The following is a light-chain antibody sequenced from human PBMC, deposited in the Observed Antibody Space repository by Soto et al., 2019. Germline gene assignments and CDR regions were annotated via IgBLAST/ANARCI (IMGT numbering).Light chain of an antibody. V-gene: IGLV2-23*01. CDR1: SSDVGSYNL. CDR3: CLYIGATTYV. CDR2: EGS. J-gene: IGLJ1*01. Sequence: QSALTQPASVSGSPGQSITISCTGTSSDVGSYNLVSWYQQHPGKAPKLMIYEGSKRPSGVPDRFSGSTSVNSASLTISGLQADDEADYYCCLYIGATTYVFGTGTKLTVL.